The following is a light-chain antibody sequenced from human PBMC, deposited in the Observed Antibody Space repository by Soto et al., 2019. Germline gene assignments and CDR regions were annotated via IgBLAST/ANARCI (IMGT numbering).Light chain of an antibody. V-gene: IGKV3-15*01. CDR2: GAS. CDR1: QSVSNN. Sequence: EIVMTQSPATLSVSPGERATLSCRASQSVSNNLAWYQQKPGQAPRLLIYGASTRATGIPARFSGSGSGTEFTLIISSLQSEDFAVYYCQQYYEWVAFVGGTKVEIK. J-gene: IGKJ4*01. CDR3: QQYYEWVA.